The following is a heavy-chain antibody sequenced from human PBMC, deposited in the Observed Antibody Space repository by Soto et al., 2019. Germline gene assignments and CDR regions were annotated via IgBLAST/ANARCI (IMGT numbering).Heavy chain of an antibody. Sequence: QVQLVQSGAEVQKPGAPVRVSCKASGYILTTSYLHWVRRAPGQGLEWRGIINHSAGRTNYAQNFQGRVTMTADTSTSTVYMELSSLRSEDTAVYYCARETDILTGFVIDYWGQGTLVIVSS. CDR1: GYILTTSY. CDR3: ARETDILTGFVIDY. CDR2: INHSAGRT. J-gene: IGHJ4*02. D-gene: IGHD3-9*01. V-gene: IGHV1-46*01.